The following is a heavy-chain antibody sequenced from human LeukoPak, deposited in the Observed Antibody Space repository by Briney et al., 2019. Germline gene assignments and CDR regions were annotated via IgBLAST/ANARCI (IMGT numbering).Heavy chain of an antibody. D-gene: IGHD3-22*01. CDR1: GFSLSTRGVG. V-gene: IGHV2-5*01. J-gene: IGHJ5*02. Sequence: SGPTPVKPTQTLTLTCTFSGFSLSTRGVGVGWIRQPPGKALEWLALIYWNDDKRYSPSLKSRLTITKDTSKNQVVLTMTNMDPVDTATYYCAHRAITMIEDWFDPWGQGTLVTVSS. CDR2: IYWNDDK. CDR3: AHRAITMIEDWFDP.